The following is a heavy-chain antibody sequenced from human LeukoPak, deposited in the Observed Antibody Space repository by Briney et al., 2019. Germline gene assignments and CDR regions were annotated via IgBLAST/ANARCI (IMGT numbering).Heavy chain of an antibody. V-gene: IGHV1-46*01. D-gene: IGHD3-10*01. CDR3: ARGATMVRGVIGYYYYYYMDV. CDR1: GYTFTSYS. CDR2: INPNGGST. Sequence: ASVKVSCKASGYTFTSYSMHWVRQAPGQGLEWMGIINPNGGSTIYAQKFQGRVTMTRDTSTSTVYMDLTSLRSEDTAVYYCARGATMVRGVIGYYYYYYMDVWGKGTTVTVSS. J-gene: IGHJ6*03.